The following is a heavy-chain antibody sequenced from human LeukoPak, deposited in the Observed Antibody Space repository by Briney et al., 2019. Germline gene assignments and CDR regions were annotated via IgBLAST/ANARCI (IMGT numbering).Heavy chain of an antibody. V-gene: IGHV1-2*06. CDR2: INPNSGGT. CDR1: GYTFTNYD. Sequence: ASVKVSCKASGYTFTNYDISWVRQAPGQGLEWMGRINPNSGGTNYAQKFQGRVTMTRDTSISTAYMELSSLRSDDTAVYYCARAAQSSSGGQKEGYWGQGTLVTVSS. CDR3: ARAAQSSSGGQKEGY. J-gene: IGHJ4*02. D-gene: IGHD6-19*01.